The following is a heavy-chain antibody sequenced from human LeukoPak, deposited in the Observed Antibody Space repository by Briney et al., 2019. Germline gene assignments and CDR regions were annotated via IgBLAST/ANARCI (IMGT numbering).Heavy chain of an antibody. V-gene: IGHV3-48*03. CDR3: ARGRRGPIAGAVNFDY. CDR2: ISCSGTTI. J-gene: IGHJ4*02. CDR1: GFTFSNVE. D-gene: IGHD6-19*01. Sequence: GGSLRLSCAASGFTFSNVEMNWVRQSPGKGLEWLSYISCSGTTIYYAASVKGRFTISRDNVQNSLYLQMDSLSVEDRAVYYCARGRRGPIAGAVNFDYWGQGILVTVSS.